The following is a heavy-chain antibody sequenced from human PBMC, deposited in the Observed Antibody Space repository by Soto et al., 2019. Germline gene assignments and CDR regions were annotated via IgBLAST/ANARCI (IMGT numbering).Heavy chain of an antibody. CDR1: GGSFSGYY. Sequence: SETLSLTCAVYGGSFSGYYWSWIRQPPGKGLEWIGEIKHSGSTNYNPSLKSRVTISVDTSKNQFSLKLSSVTAADTAVYYCARVGGQDYYDSSGYYDNWFDPWGQGTLVTVSS. J-gene: IGHJ5*02. CDR3: ARVGGQDYYDSSGYYDNWFDP. V-gene: IGHV4-34*01. CDR2: IKHSGST. D-gene: IGHD3-22*01.